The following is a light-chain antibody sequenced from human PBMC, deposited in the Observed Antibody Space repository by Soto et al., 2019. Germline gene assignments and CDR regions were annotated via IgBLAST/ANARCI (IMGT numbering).Light chain of an antibody. V-gene: IGLV1-40*02. CDR3: QSYDSSLSGYV. CDR1: SSNIGAGYD. Sequence: QSAVTQPPSVSGAPGQRVTSSCTGSSSNIGAGYDVHWYQQLPGTAPKLLIYGNSNRPSGVPDRFSGSKSGTSASLAITGLQAEDEADYYCQSYDSSLSGYVFGTGTKVTVL. J-gene: IGLJ1*01. CDR2: GNS.